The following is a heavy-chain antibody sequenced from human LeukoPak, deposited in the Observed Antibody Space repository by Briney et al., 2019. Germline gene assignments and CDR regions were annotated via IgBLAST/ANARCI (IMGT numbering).Heavy chain of an antibody. J-gene: IGHJ4*02. V-gene: IGHV4-61*08. CDR1: GGSISSGGYS. CDR3: ARDMGYYTPYYFDY. CDR2: IYYSGST. Sequence: SQTLSLTCAVSGGSISSGGYSWSWIRQPPGKGLEWIGYIYYSGSTNYNPSLKSRVTISVDTSKNQFSLKLSSVTAADTAVYYCARDMGYYTPYYFDYWGQGTLVTVSS. D-gene: IGHD3-3*01.